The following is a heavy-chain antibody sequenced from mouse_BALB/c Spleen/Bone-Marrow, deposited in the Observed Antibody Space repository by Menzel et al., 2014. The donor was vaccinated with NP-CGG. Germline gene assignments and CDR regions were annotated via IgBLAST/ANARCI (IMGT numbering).Heavy chain of an antibody. D-gene: IGHD1-1*01. CDR2: ISNGGGSI. V-gene: IGHV5-12-2*01. Sequence: EVKVVESGGGLVQPGGSLRLSCAASGFTFSSYIMSWVRQTPEKRLEWVAYISNGGGSIYYPDTVKGRFTISRDNGKNTLYLQMSSLKSEDTAMYYCASHYYDSSPFAYWGQGTLVTVSA. J-gene: IGHJ3*01. CDR1: GFTFSSYI. CDR3: ASHYYDSSPFAY.